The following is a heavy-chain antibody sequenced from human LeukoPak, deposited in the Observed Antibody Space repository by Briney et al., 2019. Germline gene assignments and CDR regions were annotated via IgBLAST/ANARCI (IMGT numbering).Heavy chain of an antibody. D-gene: IGHD6-6*01. CDR1: GGSISSSSYY. CDR3: ARFQLVPNAFDI. Sequence: SETLSLTCTVSGGSISSSSYYWGWIRQPPGKGLEWIGSIYYSGSTYYNPSLKSRVTISVDTSKNQFSLKLSSVTAADTAVYYCARFQLVPNAFDIWGQGTMVTVSS. CDR2: IYYSGST. V-gene: IGHV4-39*01. J-gene: IGHJ3*02.